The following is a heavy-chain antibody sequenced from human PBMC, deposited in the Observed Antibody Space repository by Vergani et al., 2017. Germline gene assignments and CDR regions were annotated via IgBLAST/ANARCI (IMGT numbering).Heavy chain of an antibody. J-gene: IGHJ4*02. V-gene: IGHV3-49*03. Sequence: EVQLVESGGGLVQPGRSLRLSCTASGFTFGDYAMSWFRQAPGKGLEWVGFIRSKAYGGTTEYAASVKGRFTISRDDSKSIAYLQMNSLRAEDTAVYYCAKDLRDSSGYYKVSFYYFDYWGQGTLVTVSS. CDR1: GFTFGDYA. CDR3: AKDLRDSSGYYKVSFYYFDY. D-gene: IGHD3-22*01. CDR2: IRSKAYGGTT.